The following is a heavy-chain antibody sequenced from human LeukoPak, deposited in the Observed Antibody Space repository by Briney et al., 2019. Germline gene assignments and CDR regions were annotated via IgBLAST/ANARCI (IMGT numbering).Heavy chain of an antibody. D-gene: IGHD3-22*01. V-gene: IGHV7-4-1*02. CDR1: GYTFTSDA. Sequence: GASVKDSCKASGYTFTSDAMNWVRQAPGQGLEWMGRINTNTGNPTYAQGFTGRFVFSFDTSVSTPYLQISSLKAEDTAVYYCTSSSTYYYDSSGPDAFYIWGQGTVVTVSS. J-gene: IGHJ3*02. CDR2: INTNTGNP. CDR3: TSSSTYYYDSSGPDAFYI.